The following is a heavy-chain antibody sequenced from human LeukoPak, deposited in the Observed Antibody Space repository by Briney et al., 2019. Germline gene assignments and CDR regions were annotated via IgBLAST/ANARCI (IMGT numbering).Heavy chain of an antibody. V-gene: IGHV3-23*01. D-gene: IGHD2-2*01. CDR3: AKGACDYVEVAYFDF. CDR1: GFSFNNYA. CDR2: IITSSGRT. Sequence: GGSLRLSCTASGFSFNNYAMTWVRQAPGKGLEWVSIIITSSGRTFYADSVKGRFTISRDNSKSTLYLQMNSLSVEDTAVYYCAKGACDYVEVAYFDFWGQGALVTVSS. J-gene: IGHJ4*02.